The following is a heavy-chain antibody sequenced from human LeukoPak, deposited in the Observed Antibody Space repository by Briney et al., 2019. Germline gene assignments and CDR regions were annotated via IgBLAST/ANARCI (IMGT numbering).Heavy chain of an antibody. V-gene: IGHV3-7*01. CDR3: VGGDH. D-gene: IGHD3-10*01. CDR2: INQDGSVK. CDR1: VWTFW. J-gene: IGHJ4*02. Sequence: GGSLRLSCAASVWTFWMRWVRPAPGKGLEWVANINQDGSVKDYVDSVKGRFTISRDNAKNSLYLQMNSLRADDTAVYHCVGGDHWGQGTLVTVSS.